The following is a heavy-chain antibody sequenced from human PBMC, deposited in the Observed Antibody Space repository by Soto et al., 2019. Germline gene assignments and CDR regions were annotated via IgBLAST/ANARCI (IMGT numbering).Heavy chain of an antibody. CDR2: INPNSGGT. J-gene: IGHJ6*03. D-gene: IGHD2-2*01. CDR1: GYTFTGYY. CDR3: ARGYCSSTSCYDGLGREYYYYMDV. Sequence: ASVKVSCKASGYTFTGYYMHWVRQAPGQGLEWMGWINPNSGGTNYAQKFQGWVTMTRDTSISTAYMELSRLRSDDTAVYYCARGYCSSTSCYDGLGREYYYYMDVWGKGTTVTVSS. V-gene: IGHV1-2*04.